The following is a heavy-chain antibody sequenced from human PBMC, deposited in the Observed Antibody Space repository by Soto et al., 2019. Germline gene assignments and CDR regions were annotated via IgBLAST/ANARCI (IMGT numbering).Heavy chain of an antibody. V-gene: IGHV1-24*01. J-gene: IGHJ4*02. D-gene: IGHD6-19*01. Sequence: GASVKVSCKVSGYTLTELSMHWVRQAPGKGLEWMGGFDPEDGETIYAQKFQGRVTMTEDTSTDTAYMELSSLRSEDTAVYYCATDPIMPRIAVAGRGNDYWGQGTLVTVSS. CDR3: ATDPIMPRIAVAGRGNDY. CDR1: GYTLTELS. CDR2: FDPEDGET.